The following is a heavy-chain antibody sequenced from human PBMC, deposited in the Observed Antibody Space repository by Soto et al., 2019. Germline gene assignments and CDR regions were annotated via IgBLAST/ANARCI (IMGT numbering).Heavy chain of an antibody. V-gene: IGHV1-69*13. CDR2: IIPIFGTA. Sequence: GASVKVSCKASGGTFSSYAISWVRQAPGQGLEWMGGIIPIFGTANYAQKFQGRVTITADESTSTACMELSSLRSEDTAVYYCARVKDELVATDRDYYYYGMDVWGQGTTVTVS. D-gene: IGHD5-12*01. CDR3: ARVKDELVATDRDYYYYGMDV. CDR1: GGTFSSYA. J-gene: IGHJ6*02.